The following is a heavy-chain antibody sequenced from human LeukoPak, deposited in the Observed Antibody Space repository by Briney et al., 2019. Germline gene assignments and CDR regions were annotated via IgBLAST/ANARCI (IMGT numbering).Heavy chain of an antibody. CDR2: ISGSGGST. V-gene: IGHV3-23*01. D-gene: IGHD3-3*01. Sequence: GGSLRLSCAASGFTFSSYSMNWVRQAPGKGLEWVSAISGSGGSTYYADSVKGRFTISRDNSKNTLYLQMNSLRAEDTAVYYCAKDQSTEWLSESPDAFDIWGQGTMVTVSS. CDR1: GFTFSSYS. CDR3: AKDQSTEWLSESPDAFDI. J-gene: IGHJ3*02.